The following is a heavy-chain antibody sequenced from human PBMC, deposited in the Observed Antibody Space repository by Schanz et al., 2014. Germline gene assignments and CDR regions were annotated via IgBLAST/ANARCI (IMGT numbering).Heavy chain of an antibody. CDR2: FKSNVDGGTT. Sequence: EVQLVESGGGLVRPGDSLRLSCAASGFTFSSYNINWVRQAPGKGLEWVGRFKSNVDGGTTDYAAPVKGRFTISRDDSKNTLSLQMNSLKTEDTAVYYCTDGSARWGQGTLVTVSS. CDR3: TDGSAR. D-gene: IGHD3-22*01. CDR1: GFTFSSYN. V-gene: IGHV3-15*01. J-gene: IGHJ4*02.